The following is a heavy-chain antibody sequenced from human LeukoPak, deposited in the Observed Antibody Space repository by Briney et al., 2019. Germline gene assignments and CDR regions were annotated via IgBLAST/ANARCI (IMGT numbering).Heavy chain of an antibody. Sequence: GASVKVSCTASGYTFIGYYMHWVRQAPGQGPEWMGWINPNSGDTNYAQKFQDRVSMTRDTSITTAYMELSSLGSDDTAVYYCAREGFDYWDQGTLVTVSS. CDR3: AREGFDY. V-gene: IGHV1-2*02. CDR1: GYTFIGYY. CDR2: INPNSGDT. J-gene: IGHJ4*02.